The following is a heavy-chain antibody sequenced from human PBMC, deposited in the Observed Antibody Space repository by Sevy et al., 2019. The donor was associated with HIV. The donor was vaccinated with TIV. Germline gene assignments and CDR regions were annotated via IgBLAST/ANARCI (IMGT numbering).Heavy chain of an antibody. V-gene: IGHV3-11*01. J-gene: IGHJ4*02. CDR2: MSTSGYDI. CDR3: VRGHPHTIYYESSFDF. D-gene: IGHD3-22*01. Sequence: GSLKLSCAASGFTLHDVYLNWIRQGPGKGLQLISYMSTSGYDIFYADSVKGRFIMSRDKAKNSLFLQMNRLRAEDTAVYYCVRGHPHTIYYESSFDFWGPGTLVTVSS. CDR1: GFTLHDVY.